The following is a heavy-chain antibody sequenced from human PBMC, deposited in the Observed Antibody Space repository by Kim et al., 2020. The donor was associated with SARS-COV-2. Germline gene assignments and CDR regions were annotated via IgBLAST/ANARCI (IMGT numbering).Heavy chain of an antibody. D-gene: IGHD3-10*01. V-gene: IGHV4-4*02. CDR3: ARRIWFGELLSTPFDY. Sequence: SETLSLTCAVSGGSISSSNWWSCVRQPPGKGLGWIGEIYHSGTTNYNPSLKSRVTISVDKSKNQFSLKLSSVTAADTAVYYCARRIWFGELLSTPFDYWGQGTLVTVSS. CDR1: GGSISSSNW. CDR2: IYHSGTT. J-gene: IGHJ4*02.